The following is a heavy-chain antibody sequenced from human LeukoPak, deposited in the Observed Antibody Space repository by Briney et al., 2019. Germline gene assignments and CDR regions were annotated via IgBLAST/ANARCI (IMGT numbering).Heavy chain of an antibody. V-gene: IGHV1-69*06. Sequence: SVKVSCKASGGTFSSYAISWVRQAPGQGLEWMGGIIPIFGTANYAQKFQGRVTITADKSTSTAYMELSSLRSEDTAVYYCAGCGDIVATACDYWGQGTLVTVSS. CDR3: AGCGDIVATACDY. CDR1: GGTFSSYA. D-gene: IGHD5-12*01. CDR2: IIPIFGTA. J-gene: IGHJ4*02.